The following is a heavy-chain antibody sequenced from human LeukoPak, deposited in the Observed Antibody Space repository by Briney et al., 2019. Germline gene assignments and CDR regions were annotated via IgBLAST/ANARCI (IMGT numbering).Heavy chain of an antibody. CDR1: GFTFSSYA. Sequence: PGGSLRLSGAASGFTFSSYAMSWVRQAPGKGLEWVSAISGSGGSTYYADSVKGRFTISRDNSKNTLYLQMNSLRAEDTAVYYCAKDRDTMIVVPKDYWGQGTLVTVSS. CDR2: ISGSGGST. V-gene: IGHV3-23*01. D-gene: IGHD3-22*01. CDR3: AKDRDTMIVVPKDY. J-gene: IGHJ4*02.